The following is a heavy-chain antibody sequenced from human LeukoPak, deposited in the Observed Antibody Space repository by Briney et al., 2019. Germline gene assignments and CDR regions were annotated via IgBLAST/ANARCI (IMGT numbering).Heavy chain of an antibody. Sequence: SETLSLTRTVSGGSISSSSDYWKWIRQPPGKGLEWIGSIYYSGSTYYNPSLKSRVTISIDTSKNQFSLKLTSVTAADTAVYSCARQRSSASEFDPWGQGTLVTVSS. D-gene: IGHD6-6*01. CDR2: IYYSGST. J-gene: IGHJ5*02. V-gene: IGHV4-39*01. CDR3: ARQRSSASEFDP. CDR1: GGSISSSSDY.